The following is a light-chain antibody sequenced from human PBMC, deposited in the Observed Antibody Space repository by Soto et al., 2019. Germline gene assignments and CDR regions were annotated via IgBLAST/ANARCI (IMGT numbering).Light chain of an antibody. V-gene: IGKV4-1*01. CDR3: QQYYTTPQT. J-gene: IGKJ2*01. CDR1: QSVLYSSNNENY. Sequence: DILMTQSPDSLAVSLGERATINCKSSQSVLYSSNNENYLAWYQQKAGQPPRLLIYWASTRESGVPDRFSGSGSGTDFTLTISSLQAEDVAVYYCQQYYTTPQTFGQGTKLEIK. CDR2: WAS.